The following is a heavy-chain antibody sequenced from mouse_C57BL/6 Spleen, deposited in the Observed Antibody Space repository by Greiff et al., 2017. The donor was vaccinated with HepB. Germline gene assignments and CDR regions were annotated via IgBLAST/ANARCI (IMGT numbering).Heavy chain of an antibody. V-gene: IGHV10-1*01. Sequence: EVQVVESGGGLVQPKGSLKLSCAASGFSFNTYAMNWVRQAPGKGLEWVARIRSKSNNYATYYADSVKDRFTISRDDSESMLYLQMNNLKTEDTAMYYCVRQYVYYFDYWGQGTTLTVSS. CDR1: GFSFNTYA. CDR2: IRSKSNNYAT. CDR3: VRQYVYYFDY. J-gene: IGHJ2*01.